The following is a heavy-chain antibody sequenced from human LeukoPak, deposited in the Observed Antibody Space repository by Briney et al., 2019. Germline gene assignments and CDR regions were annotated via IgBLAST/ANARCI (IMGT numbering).Heavy chain of an antibody. V-gene: IGHV3-48*02. CDR2: ISSSSTI. CDR1: GFTFSSYS. J-gene: IGHJ4*02. CDR3: ARTYSRDPYFDY. Sequence: GGSLRLSCAASGFTFSSYSMNWVRQAPGKGLEWVSYISSSSTIYYADSVKGRFTISRDNAKNSLYLQMSSLRDEDTAVYYCARTYSRDPYFDYWGQGTLVTVSS. D-gene: IGHD1-26*01.